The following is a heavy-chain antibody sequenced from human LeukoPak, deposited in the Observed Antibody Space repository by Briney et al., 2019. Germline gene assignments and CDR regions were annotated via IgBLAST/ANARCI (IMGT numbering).Heavy chain of an antibody. CDR1: GYTFTSYY. Sequence: ASVKVSCKASGYTFTSYYMHWVRQAPGQGLEWMGIINPSGGRTRYAQKFQGRVTMTRDMSTSTVYMELSSLRSEDTAVYYCARAGWYELPRYAFDIWGQGTMVTVSS. D-gene: IGHD6-19*01. J-gene: IGHJ3*02. CDR2: INPSGGRT. V-gene: IGHV1-46*01. CDR3: ARAGWYELPRYAFDI.